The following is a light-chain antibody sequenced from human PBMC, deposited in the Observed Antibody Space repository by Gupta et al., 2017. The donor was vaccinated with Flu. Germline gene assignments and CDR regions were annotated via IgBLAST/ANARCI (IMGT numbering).Light chain of an antibody. CDR2: YNN. V-gene: IGLV1-44*01. Sequence: SALTQPPSASGTPGQRVTISCSGSSPNIGSNTVNWYQQFPGTAPKLLIHYNNQRPSGVPDRFSASKSGTSASLAISGLLSEGEADYYCAAWDNSLSGFVFGTLTKVTVL. CDR3: AAWDNSLSGFV. CDR1: SPNIGSNT. J-gene: IGLJ1*01.